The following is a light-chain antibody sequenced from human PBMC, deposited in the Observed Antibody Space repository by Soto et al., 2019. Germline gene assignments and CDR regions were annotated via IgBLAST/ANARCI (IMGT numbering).Light chain of an antibody. Sequence: EIVLTQSPGTRSLSPGERSTLSCRASQTVRSSYLAWYQQKPGQAPRLLIFGASTRATGIPARFSGSGSGTEFTLTISSLHSADFAVSYCQQYNDWPPITFGQGTRLEI. CDR2: GAS. J-gene: IGKJ5*01. V-gene: IGKV3-15*01. CDR3: QQYNDWPPIT. CDR1: QTVRSSY.